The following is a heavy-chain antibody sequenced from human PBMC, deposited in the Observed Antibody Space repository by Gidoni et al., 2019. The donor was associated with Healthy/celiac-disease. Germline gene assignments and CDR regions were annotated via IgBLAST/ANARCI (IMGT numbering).Heavy chain of an antibody. CDR1: GGPISSSSYY. V-gene: IGHV4-39*01. Sequence: QLQLQESGPGLVKPSETLSLTCPVSGGPISSSSYYWGWIRQPPGKGLEWIGSIYYSGSTYYNPSLKSRVTISVDTSKNQFSLKLSSVTAADTAVYYCARRSEKWLKPGFDPWGQGTLVTVSS. J-gene: IGHJ5*02. CDR2: IYYSGST. D-gene: IGHD5-12*01. CDR3: ARRSEKWLKPGFDP.